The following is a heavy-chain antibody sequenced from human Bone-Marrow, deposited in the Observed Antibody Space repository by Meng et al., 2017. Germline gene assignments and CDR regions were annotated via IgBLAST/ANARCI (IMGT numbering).Heavy chain of an antibody. D-gene: IGHD5-12*01. Sequence: VQGVEEGGGVDQAGRPQRVYCGAGGSNISSKSRGGVRQGPGKGLEWVADISNDGSKKYYADSEKGRFTIARDNAKNTLYLQLNSLRGEDTAVYYCTRDLDSGYGHWGQGTLVTVSS. J-gene: IGHJ4*02. CDR2: ISNDGSKK. CDR3: TRDLDSGYGH. V-gene: IGHV3-30*04. CDR1: GSNISSKS.